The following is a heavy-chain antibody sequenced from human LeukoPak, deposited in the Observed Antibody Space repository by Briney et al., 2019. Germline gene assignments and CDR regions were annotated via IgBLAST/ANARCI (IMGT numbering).Heavy chain of an antibody. J-gene: IGHJ4*02. CDR3: ARDGPPYCGGDCYFDY. Sequence: SETLSLTCAVSGGSISSGGYSWSWIRQPPGKGLEWIGYIYHSGSTYYNPSLKSRVTISVDRSKNQFSLKLSSVTAADTAVYYCARDGPPYCGGDCYFDYWGQGTLVTVSS. V-gene: IGHV4-30-2*01. D-gene: IGHD2-21*02. CDR1: GGSISSGGYS. CDR2: IYHSGST.